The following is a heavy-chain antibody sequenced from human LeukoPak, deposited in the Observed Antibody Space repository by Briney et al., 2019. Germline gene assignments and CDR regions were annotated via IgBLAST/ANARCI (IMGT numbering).Heavy chain of an antibody. CDR3: AKDLGYYDSSGYYPLIEH. J-gene: IGHJ1*01. CDR1: GGSISSSSYY. D-gene: IGHD3-22*01. CDR2: IYYSGST. Sequence: PSETLSLTCTVSGGSISSSSYYWGWIRQPPGKGLEWIGSIYYSGSTYYNPSLKSRVTISVDRSKNQFSLKLSSVTAADTAVYYCAKDLGYYDSSGYYPLIEHWGQGTLVTVSS. V-gene: IGHV4-39*07.